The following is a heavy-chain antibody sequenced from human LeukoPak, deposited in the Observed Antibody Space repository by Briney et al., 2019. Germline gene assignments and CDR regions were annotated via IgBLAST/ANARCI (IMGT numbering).Heavy chain of an antibody. D-gene: IGHD4-17*01. CDR1: GFTFDDYA. Sequence: GGSLRLSCAASGFTFDDYAMHWVRQAPGKGLEWVSGISWNSGSIGYADSVKGRFTISRDNAKNSLCLQMNSLRAEDMALYYCAKGIYGDSRGNAFDIWGQGTMVTVSS. CDR2: ISWNSGSI. CDR3: AKGIYGDSRGNAFDI. J-gene: IGHJ3*02. V-gene: IGHV3-9*03.